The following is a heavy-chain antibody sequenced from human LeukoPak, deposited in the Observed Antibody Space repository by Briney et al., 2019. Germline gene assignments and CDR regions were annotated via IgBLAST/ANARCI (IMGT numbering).Heavy chain of an antibody. D-gene: IGHD3-10*01. Sequence: SETLSLTCTVSGGSISSHYWSWIRQPPGRGLEWIGHMYYSGSTNYNPSLKSRVSISVDTSKNQFSMRLSSVTAADTAVYHCARCFGSGSYCYWFDPWGQGTLVTVSS. CDR2: MYYSGST. J-gene: IGHJ5*02. CDR3: ARCFGSGSYCYWFDP. CDR1: GGSISSHY. V-gene: IGHV4-59*11.